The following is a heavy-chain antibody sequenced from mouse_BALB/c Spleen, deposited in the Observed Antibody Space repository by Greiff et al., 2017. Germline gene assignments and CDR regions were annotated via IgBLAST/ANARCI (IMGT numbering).Heavy chain of an antibody. V-gene: IGHV1-5*01. CDR1: GYSFTSYW. J-gene: IGHJ4*01. Sequence: VQLQQSGTVLARPGASVKMSCKASGYSFTSYWMHWVKQRPGQGLEWIGAIYPGNSDTSYNQKFKGKAKLTAVTSASTAYMELSSLTNEDSAVYYCTRSDYYGSYYYAMDYWGQGTSVTVSS. D-gene: IGHD1-1*01. CDR3: TRSDYYGSYYYAMDY. CDR2: IYPGNSDT.